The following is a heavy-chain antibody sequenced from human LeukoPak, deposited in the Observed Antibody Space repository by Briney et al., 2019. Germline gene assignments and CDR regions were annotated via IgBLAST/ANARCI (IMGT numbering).Heavy chain of an antibody. Sequence: GRSLRLSCAASGFTFSSYAMRWVRQAPGKGLEWVAAVRDNGSSKYYADSVKGRFTISRDNSKNTLYLQMNSLRAEDTAVYYCAKDYYGLLGYWGQGTLVTVSS. D-gene: IGHD3-10*01. CDR3: AKDYYGLLGY. CDR2: VRDNGSSK. V-gene: IGHV3-23*01. J-gene: IGHJ4*02. CDR1: GFTFSSYA.